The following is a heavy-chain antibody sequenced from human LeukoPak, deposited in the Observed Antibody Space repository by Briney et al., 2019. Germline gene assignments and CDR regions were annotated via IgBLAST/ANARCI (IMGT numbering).Heavy chain of an antibody. V-gene: IGHV3-33*01. CDR1: GFTFSSYG. CDR2: IWYDGSNK. CDR3: ARLGAGLGS. Sequence: GGSLRLSCAASGFTFSSYGMHWVRQAPGKGLEWVAVIWYDGSNKYYADSVKGRFTISRDNAKNLLYLQMNSLRVDDTAVYYCARLGAGLGSWGQGTLVTVSS. J-gene: IGHJ4*02. D-gene: IGHD4/OR15-4a*01.